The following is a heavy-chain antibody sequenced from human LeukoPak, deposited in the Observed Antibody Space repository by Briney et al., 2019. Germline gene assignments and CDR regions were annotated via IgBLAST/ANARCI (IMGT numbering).Heavy chain of an antibody. D-gene: IGHD2-2*02. CDR3: AKHHCSSTSCYRVFDF. V-gene: IGHV3-23*01. CDR2: ISGSGGTT. Sequence: GGSLRLSCAASGFTFRSDAMSWVRQAPGKGLEWVSGISGSGGTTYYADSVKGRFTISRDNSKNTLYLQMNSLRAEDTAVYYCAKHHCSSTSCYRVFDFWGQGTLVTASS. CDR1: GFTFRSDA. J-gene: IGHJ4*02.